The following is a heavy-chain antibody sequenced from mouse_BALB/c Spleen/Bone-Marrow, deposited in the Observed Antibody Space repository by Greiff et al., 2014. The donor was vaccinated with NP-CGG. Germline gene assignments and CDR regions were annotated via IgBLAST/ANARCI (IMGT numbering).Heavy chain of an antibody. CDR1: GYTFSSYV. CDR3: ARWPDRAPSSFTT. J-gene: IGHJ3*01. V-gene: IGHV1-14*01. D-gene: IGHD3-1*01. CDR2: INPYNDVT. Sequence: EVQLQQSGPELVKPGTSVKMSCKASGYTFSSYVIHWVKQKPGQGLEWIGYINPYNDVTNYNEKFKGKATLTSDKSSSTASMELSSLTSEDSAVYYCARWPDRAPSSFTTRGQGALVTVSA.